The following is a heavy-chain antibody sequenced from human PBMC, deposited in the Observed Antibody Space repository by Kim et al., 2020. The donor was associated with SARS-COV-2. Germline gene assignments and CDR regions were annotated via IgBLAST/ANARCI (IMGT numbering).Heavy chain of an antibody. CDR2: IFRSSSTM. D-gene: IGHD4-4*01. CDR3: AGVSTGGYGMDV. V-gene: IGHV3-48*02. CDR1: GFSFSSYS. Sequence: GGSLRLSCAASGFSFSSYSMNGVRQAPGKGLEWVSYIFRSSSTMYYAESVKGRFTISRDNAKNSLYLQMNSLRDEDTAVYYCAGVSTGGYGMDVWGQGTTVTVSS. J-gene: IGHJ6*02.